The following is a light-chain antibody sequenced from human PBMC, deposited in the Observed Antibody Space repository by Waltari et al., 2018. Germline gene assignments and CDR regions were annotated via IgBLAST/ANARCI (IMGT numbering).Light chain of an antibody. CDR1: SSDGGGYNY. V-gene: IGLV2-14*03. CDR2: DVS. CDR3: SSYTSSSIYAV. Sequence: QSALTQPASVSGSPVQSITISCTGTSSDGGGYNYVSWYQQHPGKAPKLMIYDVSNRPSGVSNRFSGSKSGNTASLTISGLQAEDEADYYCSSYTSSSIYAVFGGGTQLTVL. J-gene: IGLJ7*01.